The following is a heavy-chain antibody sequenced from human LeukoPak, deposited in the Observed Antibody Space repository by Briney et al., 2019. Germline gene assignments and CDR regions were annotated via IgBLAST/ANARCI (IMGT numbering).Heavy chain of an antibody. CDR3: AKDLNYTTYGYYFDY. Sequence: EPGGSLRLSRTASGFTFISYAMNSVRQAPGKGLEWVSGISVGGTFTYYADCVEGRFPIFRDSSRYPVYLQIKSLRADETAVYYSAKDLNYTTYGYYFDYWGQGTLVTVSS. V-gene: IGHV3-23*01. J-gene: IGHJ4*02. CDR1: GFTFISYA. D-gene: IGHD4-11*01. CDR2: ISVGGTFT.